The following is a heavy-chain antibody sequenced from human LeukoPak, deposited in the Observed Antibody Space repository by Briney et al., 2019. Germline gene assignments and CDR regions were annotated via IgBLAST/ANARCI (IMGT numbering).Heavy chain of an antibody. J-gene: IGHJ4*02. V-gene: IGHV1-46*01. Sequence: ASVKVSCKASGYTFTSYYMHWVRQAPGQGLEGMGLINPSGGSTSYAQKFQGRVTMTRDTSTSTVYMELSSLRSEDTAVYYCARVGVYYDSSGYYSDWGQGTLVTVSS. CDR3: ARVGVYYDSSGYYSD. CDR2: INPSGGST. CDR1: GYTFTSYY. D-gene: IGHD3-22*01.